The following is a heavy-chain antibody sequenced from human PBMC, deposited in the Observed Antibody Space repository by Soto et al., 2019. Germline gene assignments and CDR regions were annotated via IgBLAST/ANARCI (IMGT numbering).Heavy chain of an antibody. J-gene: IGHJ4*02. CDR3: AKVGGGGTVTAGIGRFDS. Sequence: SETLSLTCAVSGYSITNGYYWGRIRQPPGMGLEWIGSIYHSGSTSYNPSLRSRVTISVVTSKNQFSLKLRSVTAADTAMYYCAKVGGGGTVTAGIGRFDSWGQGXQVTVYS. CDR1: GYSITNGYY. D-gene: IGHD3-16*01. V-gene: IGHV4-38-2*01. CDR2: IYHSGST.